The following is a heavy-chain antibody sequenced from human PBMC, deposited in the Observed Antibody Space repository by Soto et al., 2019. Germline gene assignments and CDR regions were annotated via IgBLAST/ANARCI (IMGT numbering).Heavy chain of an antibody. CDR1: GGSIASSGNF. D-gene: IGHD6-19*01. V-gene: IGHV4-31*03. CDR2: IVNSGTA. CDR3: ARGDAGGWFLDS. Sequence: QVQLQESGPGLVKPSQTLSLTCTVSGGSIASSGNFWTWIRHHPGKGLEGLGYIVNSGTAYYTPYLKSRLYISLDTSKNHFSLSLTSLTAAATAVYFCARGDAGGWFLDSWGQGAQVIVSS. J-gene: IGHJ4*02.